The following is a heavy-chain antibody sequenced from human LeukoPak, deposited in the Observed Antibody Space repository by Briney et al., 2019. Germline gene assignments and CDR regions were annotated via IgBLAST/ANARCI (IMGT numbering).Heavy chain of an antibody. CDR3: ARETSQKGAHYMDV. J-gene: IGHJ6*03. CDR2: IVPMFGTT. CDR1: GGTFNSYA. Sequence: SVKVSCKASGGTFNSYAITWVRQAPGQGLEWMGGIVPMFGTTNYGQKFQGRLTITADASTSTAYMELSSLRSEDTAVYYCARETSQKGAHYMDVWGKGTTVTISS. D-gene: IGHD3-16*01. V-gene: IGHV1-69*01.